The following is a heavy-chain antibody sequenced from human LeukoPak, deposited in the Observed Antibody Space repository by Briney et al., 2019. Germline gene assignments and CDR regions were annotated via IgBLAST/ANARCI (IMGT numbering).Heavy chain of an antibody. V-gene: IGHV3-21*01. CDR3: ARDLTGYSSGWYGYFDY. Sequence: GGSLRLSCAASGFTFSSYSMNWVRQAPGKGLEWVSSISSSNSYIYYADSVKGRFTISRDNAKNSLYLQMNSLRAEDTAVYYCARDLTGYSSGWYGYFDYWGQGTLVTVSS. J-gene: IGHJ4*02. CDR2: ISSSNSYI. CDR1: GFTFSSYS. D-gene: IGHD6-19*01.